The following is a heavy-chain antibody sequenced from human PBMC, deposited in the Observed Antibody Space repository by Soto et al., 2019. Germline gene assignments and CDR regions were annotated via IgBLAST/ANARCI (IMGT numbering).Heavy chain of an antibody. CDR1: GFTFSNW. D-gene: IGHD3-3*01. J-gene: IGHJ4*02. CDR3: ARGTI. V-gene: IGHV3-74*01. Sequence: EVPVVESGGGLVQPGGSLRLSCVVSGFTFSNWMHWVRQAPGKGLVCVSWINGDGSRTENADSVKGRFTISRDNAKNMLYLQMNSLRDEDTAVYYCARGTIRGQGTLVTVSS. CDR2: INGDGSRT.